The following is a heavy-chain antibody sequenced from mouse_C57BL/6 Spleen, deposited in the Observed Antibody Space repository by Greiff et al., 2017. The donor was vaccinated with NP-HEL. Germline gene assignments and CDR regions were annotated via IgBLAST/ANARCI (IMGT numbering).Heavy chain of an antibody. V-gene: IGHV5-4*01. D-gene: IGHD1-1*01. J-gene: IGHJ3*01. Sequence: DVQLVEPGGGLVKPGGSLKLSCAASGFTFSSYAMSWVRQTPEQRLEWVATISDAGSYTYYPDNVKGRFTFSVDNAKNNVYLQMSHLKSEDTAMYYCARSDDDSRRGFAYWGQGTLVTVSA. CDR2: ISDAGSYT. CDR3: ARSDDDSRRGFAY. CDR1: GFTFSSYA.